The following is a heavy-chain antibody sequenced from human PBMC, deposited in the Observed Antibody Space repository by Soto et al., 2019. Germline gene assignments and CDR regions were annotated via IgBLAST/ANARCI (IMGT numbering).Heavy chain of an antibody. D-gene: IGHD1-26*01. CDR3: ATDGGHGARMHICGMDV. J-gene: IGHJ6*02. CDR2: ISGHSGGT. V-gene: IGHV1-18*01. Sequence: QPQLVQSGVELKKPGASVRVSCKASGYPFTKFGINWVRQAPGQGLEWMGGISGHSGGTKYGPKCRYRFTMVTETPLKTAYMELRSLKSDDTAVYYCATDGGHGARMHICGMDVWGQGTTVTVSS. CDR1: GYPFTKFG.